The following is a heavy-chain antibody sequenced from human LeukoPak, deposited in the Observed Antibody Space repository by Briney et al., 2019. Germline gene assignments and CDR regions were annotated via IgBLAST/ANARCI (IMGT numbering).Heavy chain of an antibody. V-gene: IGHV1-18*01. CDR2: ISAYNGNT. D-gene: IGHD4-23*01. J-gene: IGHJ6*02. Sequence: RASVKVSCMASGYTFTSYGISWVRQAPGQGPEWMGWISAYNGNTNYAQNLQGRVTMTTDTTTSTAYMELRSLRSDDTAVYYCARARTVAYYSYGMDVWGQGTTVTVSS. CDR3: ARARTVAYYSYGMDV. CDR1: GYTFTSYG.